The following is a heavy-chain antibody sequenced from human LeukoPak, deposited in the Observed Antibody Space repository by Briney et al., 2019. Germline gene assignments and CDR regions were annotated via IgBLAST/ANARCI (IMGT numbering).Heavy chain of an antibody. CDR3: ARHGGGLGWFDP. Sequence: SETLSLTCTVSGGSISTFYWSWVRQPPGKGLEWIGYIYNIGTTNYNPSLKNRATISVDTSKNQFSLRLSSVTAVDTAMYYCARHGGGLGWFDPWGQGALVTVSS. V-gene: IGHV4-59*08. J-gene: IGHJ5*02. CDR2: IYNIGTT. CDR1: GGSISTFY. D-gene: IGHD3-16*01.